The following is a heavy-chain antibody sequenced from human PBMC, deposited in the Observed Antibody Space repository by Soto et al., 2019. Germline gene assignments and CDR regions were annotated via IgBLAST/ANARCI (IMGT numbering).Heavy chain of an antibody. CDR3: ARDLTFDRYYGIDV. V-gene: IGHV3-33*01. CDR1: ESTFSRFG. D-gene: IGHD3-9*01. Sequence: QVQLVESGGGVVQPGRSPRLSCAASESTFSRFGIHWVRQAPGKGLEWVASIWYDGSDGSYADSVKGRFTISRDISKKTLYLQMNSLRAEDTAIYYCARDLTFDRYYGIDVWGQGTTVTVSS. J-gene: IGHJ6*02. CDR2: IWYDGSDG.